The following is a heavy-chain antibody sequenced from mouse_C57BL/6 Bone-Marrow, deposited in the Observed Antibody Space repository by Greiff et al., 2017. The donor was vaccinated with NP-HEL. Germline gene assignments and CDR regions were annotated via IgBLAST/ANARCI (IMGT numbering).Heavy chain of an antibody. CDR1: GYTFTSYG. D-gene: IGHD2-3*01. V-gene: IGHV1-81*01. J-gene: IGHJ1*03. CDR3: ARGDGYYRYFDV. CDR2: IYPRSGNT. Sequence: VQLQQSGAELARPGASVKLSCKASGYTFTSYGISWVKQRTGQGLEWIGDIYPRSGNTYYNEKFKGKATLTADKSSSTAYMELRSLTSEDSAVYFCARGDGYYRYFDVWGTGTTVTVSS.